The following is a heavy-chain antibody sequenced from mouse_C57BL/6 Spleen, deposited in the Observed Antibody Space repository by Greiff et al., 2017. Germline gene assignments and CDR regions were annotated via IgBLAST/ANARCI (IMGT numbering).Heavy chain of an antibody. J-gene: IGHJ1*03. Sequence: VHVKQSGPELVKPGASVKISCKASGYTFTDYYMNWVKQSHGKSLEWIGDINPNNGGTSYNQKFKGKATLTVDKSSSTAYMELRSLTSEDSAVYYCARETTGYFDVWGTGTTVTVAS. CDR2: INPNNGGT. CDR3: ARETTGYFDV. D-gene: IGHD1-1*01. V-gene: IGHV1-26*01. CDR1: GYTFTDYY.